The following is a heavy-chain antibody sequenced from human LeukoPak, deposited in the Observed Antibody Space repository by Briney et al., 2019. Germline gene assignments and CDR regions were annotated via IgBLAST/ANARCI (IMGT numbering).Heavy chain of an antibody. V-gene: IGHV1-24*01. D-gene: IGHD4-17*01. CDR1: GSTLTELS. J-gene: IGHJ6*02. CDR3: ATFIPRPNDYGDYLYYYYGMDV. CDR2: VDPRDGET. Sequence: EASVKVSCKVSGSTLTELSMHWVRQAPGKGLEWMGGVDPRDGETFYAQKFQGRVTMTEDTSTNTAYMELSSLRSEDTAIYYCATFIPRPNDYGDYLYYYYGMDVWGQGATVTVSS.